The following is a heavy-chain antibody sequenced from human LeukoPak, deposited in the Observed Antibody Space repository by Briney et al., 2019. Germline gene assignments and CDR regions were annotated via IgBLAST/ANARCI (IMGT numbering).Heavy chain of an antibody. V-gene: IGHV3-11*01. CDR3: ARLEMATISFDY. D-gene: IGHD5-24*01. CDR1: GFTFSDYW. CDR2: ISSSGSTI. J-gene: IGHJ4*02. Sequence: GGSLRLSCVASGFTFSDYWMSWVRQAPGMGLEWVSYISSSGSTIYYADSVKGRFTISRDNAKNSLYLQMNSLRAEDTAVYYCARLEMATISFDYWGQGTLVTVSS.